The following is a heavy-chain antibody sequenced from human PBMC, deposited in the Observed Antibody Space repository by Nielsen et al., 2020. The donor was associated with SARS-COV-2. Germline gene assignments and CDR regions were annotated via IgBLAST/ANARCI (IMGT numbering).Heavy chain of an antibody. CDR3: ATASYYDFWSGYYVDLYGMDV. V-gene: IGHV4-31*02. Sequence: RQAPGKGLEWIGYTYYSGSTYYNPSLKSRVTISVDTSKNQFSLKLSSVTAADTAVYYCATASYYDFWSGYYVDLYGMDVWGQGTTVTVSS. D-gene: IGHD3-3*01. CDR2: TYYSGST. J-gene: IGHJ6*02.